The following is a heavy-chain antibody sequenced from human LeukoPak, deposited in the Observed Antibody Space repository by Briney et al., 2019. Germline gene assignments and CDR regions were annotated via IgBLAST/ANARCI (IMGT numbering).Heavy chain of an antibody. V-gene: IGHV3-11*04. CDR1: GFTFSDYY. CDR3: ARGAYCRTVSCYGVLNWFDP. J-gene: IGHJ5*02. Sequence: GGSLRLSCVASGFTFSDYYMSWIRQTPGKGLEWVSSIISPSGGNIHYADSVKGRFTVSRDNAKNSLSLQMDSLRAEDTAVYFCARGAYCRTVSCYGVLNWFDPWGQGTLVIVSS. CDR2: IISPSGGNI. D-gene: IGHD2-21*01.